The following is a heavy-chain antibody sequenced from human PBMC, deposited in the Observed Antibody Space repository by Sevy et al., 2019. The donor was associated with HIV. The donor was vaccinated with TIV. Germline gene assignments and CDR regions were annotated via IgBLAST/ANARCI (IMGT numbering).Heavy chain of an antibody. CDR3: VREGVGGFSYSLDC. CDR1: GFTFSSYR. J-gene: IGHJ4*02. CDR2: ISGLSNYI. Sequence: GGSLRLSCAASGFTFSSYRINWVRQAPGKGLEWVSSISGLSNYIFYSDSVKGRFTISRDNAKNSVYLQMNSLRAEDTAVYYCVREGVGGFSYSLDCWGQGTLVTVSS. V-gene: IGHV3-21*01. D-gene: IGHD5-18*01.